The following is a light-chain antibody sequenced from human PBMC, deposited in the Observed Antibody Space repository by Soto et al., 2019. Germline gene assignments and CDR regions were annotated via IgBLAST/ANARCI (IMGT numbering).Light chain of an antibody. CDR2: DVS. V-gene: IGLV2-11*01. J-gene: IGLJ6*01. CDR3: CSYAGSYTQV. Sequence: QSALTQPHSVSGSPGQSVTISCTGTSSDVGGYNYVSWYQHHLGKAPKLIIYDVSERPSGVPDRFSGSKSGNTGNTASLTISGLQAEDEADYYCCSYAGSYTQVFGSGTKLTVL. CDR1: SSDVGGYNY.